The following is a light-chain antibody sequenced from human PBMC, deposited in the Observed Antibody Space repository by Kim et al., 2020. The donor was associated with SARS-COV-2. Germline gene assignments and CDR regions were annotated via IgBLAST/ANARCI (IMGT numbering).Light chain of an antibody. Sequence: GQSFTISCTGTSSDVGGYNYVSWYQQPPGKAPKLIIYDVSNRPSGVSNRFSGSKSGNTASLTISGLQAEDEADYYCSSYTSSSTRVFGGGTQLTVL. CDR2: DVS. J-gene: IGLJ3*02. CDR1: SSDVGGYNY. CDR3: SSYTSSSTRV. V-gene: IGLV2-14*03.